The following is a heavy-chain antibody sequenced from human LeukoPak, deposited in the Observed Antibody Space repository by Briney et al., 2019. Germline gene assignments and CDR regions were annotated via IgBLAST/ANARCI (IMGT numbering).Heavy chain of an antibody. D-gene: IGHD3-10*01. J-gene: IGHJ4*02. CDR3: ARGRRNYYGSGSYSYFPYYFDY. V-gene: IGHV4-34*01. Sequence: PSETLSLTCAVYGGSFSGYYWSWIRQHPGKGLEWIGEINHSGSTNYNPSLKSRVTISVDTSKNQFSLKLSSVTAADTAVYYCARGRRNYYGSGSYSYFPYYFDYWGQGTLVTVSS. CDR1: GGSFSGYY. CDR2: INHSGST.